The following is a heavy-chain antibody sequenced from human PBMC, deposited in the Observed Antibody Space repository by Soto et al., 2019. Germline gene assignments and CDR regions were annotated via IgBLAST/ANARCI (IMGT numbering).Heavy chain of an antibody. CDR3: ARVLPPNYSSSWYGHYYYGMDV. CDR1: GGTFSSYA. Sequence: QVQLVQSGAEVKKPGSSVKVSCKASGGTFSSYAISWVRQAPGQGLEWMGGIIPIFGTANYAQKFQGRVTITADESTSTAYMELSSLRSEDTAVYYCARVLPPNYSSSWYGHYYYGMDVWGQGTTVTVSS. J-gene: IGHJ6*02. CDR2: IIPIFGTA. D-gene: IGHD6-13*01. V-gene: IGHV1-69*01.